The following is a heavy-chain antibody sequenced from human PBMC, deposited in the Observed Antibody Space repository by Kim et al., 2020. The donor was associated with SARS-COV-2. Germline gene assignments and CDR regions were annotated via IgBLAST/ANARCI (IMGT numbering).Heavy chain of an antibody. CDR1: GFTFSSYG. CDR2: IWYDGSNK. V-gene: IGHV3-33*06. CDR3: AKDTTPILFRYSGSFKGPGARFDY. D-gene: IGHD1-26*01. J-gene: IGHJ4*02. Sequence: GGSLRLSCATSGFTFSSYGMHWVRQAPGKGLEWVAVIWYDGSNKYYADSVKGRFTISRDNSKNTLYLQMNSLRAEDTAVYYCAKDTTPILFRYSGSFKGPGARFDYWGQGTLVTVSS.